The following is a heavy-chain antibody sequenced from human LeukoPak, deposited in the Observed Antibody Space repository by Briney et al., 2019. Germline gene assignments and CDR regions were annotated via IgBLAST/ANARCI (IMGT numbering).Heavy chain of an antibody. CDR1: GYTFTGYY. D-gene: IGHD2-21*02. V-gene: IGHV1-2*02. CDR3: ARTYCAEDCSIRYFDY. CDR2: INPNSGGT. J-gene: IGHJ4*02. Sequence: GASVKVSCKASGYTFTGYYMHWVRQAPGQGLEWMGWINPNSGGTNYAQKFQGRVTMTRDTSISTAYMELSRLRSDDTAVYYCARTYCAEDCSIRYFDYWGQGTLVTVSS.